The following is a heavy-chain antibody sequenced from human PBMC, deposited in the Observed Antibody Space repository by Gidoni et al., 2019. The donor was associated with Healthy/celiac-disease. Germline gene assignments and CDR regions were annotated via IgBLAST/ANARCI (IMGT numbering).Heavy chain of an antibody. D-gene: IGHD3-10*01. CDR3: AKWVRDYYGSGRYYYFDY. J-gene: IGHJ4*02. CDR1: GFTFSSYA. V-gene: IGHV3-23*01. CDR2: ISGSGGST. Sequence: EVQLLESGGGLVQPGGSLRLSCAASGFTFSSYAMSWVRQAPGKGLGWVSAISGSGGSTYYADSVKGRFTISRDNSKNTLYLQMNSLRAEDTAVYYCAKWVRDYYGSGRYYYFDYWGQGTLVTVSS.